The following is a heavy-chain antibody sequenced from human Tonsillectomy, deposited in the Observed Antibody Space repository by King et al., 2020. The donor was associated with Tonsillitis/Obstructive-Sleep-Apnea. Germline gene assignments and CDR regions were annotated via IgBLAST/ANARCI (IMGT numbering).Heavy chain of an antibody. D-gene: IGHD3-22*01. CDR2: IYNSVGRR. J-gene: IGHJ4*02. Sequence: VQLVESGGDLVQPGGSLRLSCAASGFTFSNYATSWVRQAPGKGLECVSTIYNSVGRRYYADSVKGRFTISRDNSKNTLDLQMNSLRAEDTAVYYCATVRRIYSDSSDAYFDYWGQGTLVTVSS. CDR1: GFTFSNYA. V-gene: IGHV3-23*04. CDR3: ATVRRIYSDSSDAYFDY.